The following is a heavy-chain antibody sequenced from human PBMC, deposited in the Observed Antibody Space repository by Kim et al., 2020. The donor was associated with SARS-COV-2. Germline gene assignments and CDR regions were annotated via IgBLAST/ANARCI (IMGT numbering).Heavy chain of an antibody. J-gene: IGHJ4*01. CDR2: IDTNTGDP. CDR1: GYTFISHA. Sequence: ASVKVSCKASGYTFISHAINWVRQAPGQGLEWMGWIDTNTGDPSYAQGFTGRLVFSLDTSVSTAYLQITSLKAEDTAVYYCARGTVYYDDSSSVFFDYWG. V-gene: IGHV7-4-1*02. D-gene: IGHD3-22*01. CDR3: ARGTVYYDDSSSVFFDY.